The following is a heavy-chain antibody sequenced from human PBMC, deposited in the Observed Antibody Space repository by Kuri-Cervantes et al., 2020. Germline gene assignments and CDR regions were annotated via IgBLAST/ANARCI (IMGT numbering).Heavy chain of an antibody. CDR3: AKATNYYDSSGVDY. D-gene: IGHD3-22*01. CDR2: ISSSGSTI. CDR1: GFTFDDYG. J-gene: IGHJ4*02. V-gene: IGHV3-11*01. Sequence: GGSLRLSSAASGFTFDDYGMSWVRHAQGKGLEWVSYISSSGSTIYYADSVKGRITISRDNAKNSLYLQMNSLRAEDTALYYCAKATNYYDSSGVDYWGQGTLVTVSS.